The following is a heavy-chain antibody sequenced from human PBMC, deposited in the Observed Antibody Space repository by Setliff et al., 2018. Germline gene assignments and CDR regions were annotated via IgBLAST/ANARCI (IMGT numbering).Heavy chain of an antibody. CDR3: ARLALTGYDSSGYYYALEYYYYMDV. D-gene: IGHD3-22*01. V-gene: IGHV3-20*04. CDR1: GFNFDEHV. J-gene: IGHJ6*03. CDR2: INSNGGSP. Sequence: PGGSLRLSCAASGFNFDEHVMSWVRQAPGKGLEWVSGINSNGGSPGYADSVKGRFTISRDNAKNSLYLQMNSLRAEDTAVYYCARLALTGYDSSGYYYALEYYYYMDVWGKGTTVTVSS.